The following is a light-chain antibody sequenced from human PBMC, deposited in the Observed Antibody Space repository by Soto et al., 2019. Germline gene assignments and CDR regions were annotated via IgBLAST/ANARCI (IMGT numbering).Light chain of an antibody. Sequence: DIQMTQSPSSLSASVGDRVTITCRASLSISTYLNWYQHKPGTAPKLLIYAASNLQTGVPSRFSGIGSGTDYILTISSLQPEDFATYYCQQTYRTPRTLGQGTKVDTK. J-gene: IGKJ1*01. V-gene: IGKV1-39*01. CDR3: QQTYRTPRT. CDR1: LSISTY. CDR2: AAS.